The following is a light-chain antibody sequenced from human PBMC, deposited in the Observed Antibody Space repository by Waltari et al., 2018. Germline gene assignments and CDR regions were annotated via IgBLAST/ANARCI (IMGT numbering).Light chain of an antibody. J-gene: IGLJ7*01. Sequence: QSVLTQPPSVSAAPGQRVTISCSGGSSNIGHNYVSWYRQFPGTDPKLLIYENTERPSGIPGRFSGSKSGTSATLDITGLQAGDEADYYCGTWDSSLSGAVFGGGTHLTVL. CDR1: SSNIGHNY. CDR3: GTWDSSLSGAV. V-gene: IGLV1-51*02. CDR2: ENT.